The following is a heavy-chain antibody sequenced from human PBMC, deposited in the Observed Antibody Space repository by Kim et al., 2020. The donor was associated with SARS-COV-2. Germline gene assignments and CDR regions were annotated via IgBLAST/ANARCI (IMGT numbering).Heavy chain of an antibody. CDR2: ISYDGSNK. D-gene: IGHD3-3*01. CDR3: ARDPTIFGVVTIWGYFDY. J-gene: IGHJ4*02. Sequence: GGSLRLSCAASGFTFSSYAMHWVRQAPGKGLEWVAVISYDGSNKYYVDSVKGRFTISRDNSKNTLYLQMNSLRAEDTAVYYCARDPTIFGVVTIWGYFDYWGQGTLVTVSS. CDR1: GFTFSSYA. V-gene: IGHV3-30*04.